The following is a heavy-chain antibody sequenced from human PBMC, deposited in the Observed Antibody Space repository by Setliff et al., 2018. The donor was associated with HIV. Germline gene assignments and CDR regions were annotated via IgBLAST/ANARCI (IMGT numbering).Heavy chain of an antibody. CDR1: GFTFSSYA. CDR2: ISGSGGST. Sequence: GGSLRLSCAASGFTFSSYAMSWFRQAPGKGLEWVSAISGSGGSTYYADSVKGRFTISRDNIKNTLYLQMNSLRAEDTAVYYCAKDPRAAVATICDYWGQGTLVTVPQ. D-gene: IGHD5-12*01. V-gene: IGHV3-23*01. J-gene: IGHJ4*02. CDR3: AKDPRAAVATICDY.